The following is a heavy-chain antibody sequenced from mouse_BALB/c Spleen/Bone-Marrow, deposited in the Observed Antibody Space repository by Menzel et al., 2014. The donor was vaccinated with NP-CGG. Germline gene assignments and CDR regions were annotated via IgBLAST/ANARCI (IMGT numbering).Heavy chain of an antibody. CDR1: GFSLTSYG. D-gene: IGHD2-14*01. CDR3: AKNGGYDGWFAY. CDR2: IWGGGST. J-gene: IGHJ3*01. Sequence: QVQLQQPGPSLVQPSQSLSITCTVSGFSLTSYGVHWVRQSPGKGLEWLGVIWGGGSTDYNAAFMSRLSITKDNSKSQVFFKMNRLQADDTAIYYCAKNGGYDGWFAYWGQGTLVTVSA. V-gene: IGHV2-5-1*01.